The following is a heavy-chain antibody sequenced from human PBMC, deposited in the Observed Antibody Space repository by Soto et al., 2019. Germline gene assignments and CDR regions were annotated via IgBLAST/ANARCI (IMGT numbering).Heavy chain of an antibody. J-gene: IGHJ5*02. Sequence: SGPTLVNPTQTLTLTCAFSGFSLTTRGVGVGWIRQPPGKALEWLALIYWDDDKRYRPSLKTRLTITKDTSKDQVVLTMTNMEPVDTCTYYCAHRRHYDIYSGYYRHWFDPWCQGMQVTVSS. CDR3: AHRRHYDIYSGYYRHWFDP. V-gene: IGHV2-5*02. CDR1: GFSLTTRGVG. CDR2: IYWDDDK. D-gene: IGHD3-3*01.